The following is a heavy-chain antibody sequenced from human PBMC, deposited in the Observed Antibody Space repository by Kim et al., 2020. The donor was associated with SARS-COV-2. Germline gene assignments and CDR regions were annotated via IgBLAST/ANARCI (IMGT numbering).Heavy chain of an antibody. V-gene: IGHV5-51*01. D-gene: IGHD3-10*01. CDR2: IYPGDSDT. CDR1: GYSFTSYW. Sequence: GESLKISCKGSGYSFTSYWIGWVRQMPGKGLEWMGIIYPGDSDTRYSPSFQGQVTISADKSISTAYLQWSSLKASDTAMYYCARQMITMDHYYYGMDVWGQGTTVTVSS. J-gene: IGHJ6*02. CDR3: ARQMITMDHYYYGMDV.